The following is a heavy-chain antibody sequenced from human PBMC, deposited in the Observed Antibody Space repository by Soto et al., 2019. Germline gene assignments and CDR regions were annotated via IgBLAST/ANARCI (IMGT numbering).Heavy chain of an antibody. Sequence: GGSLRLSCAASGFTFSSYGMTWVRQAPGKGLEWVSFSSATGAGTYYADSVKGRFTISRDNAENSLYLQMNSLRAEDTALYYCAISQDRGGRTTFIYWGQGTQVTVSS. CDR1: GFTFSSYG. J-gene: IGHJ4*02. CDR2: SSATGAGT. CDR3: AISQDRGGRTTFIY. V-gene: IGHV3-23*01. D-gene: IGHD3-16*01.